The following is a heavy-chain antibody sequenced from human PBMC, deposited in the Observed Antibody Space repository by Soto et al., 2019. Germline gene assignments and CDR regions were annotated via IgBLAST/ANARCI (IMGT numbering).Heavy chain of an antibody. D-gene: IGHD4-17*01. J-gene: IGHJ4*02. CDR3: ARSTQGLTGDY. CDR2: IYYSGST. V-gene: IGHV4-39*01. Sequence: SETLSLTCTVSGGSISSSSYYWGWIRQPPGKGLEWIGSIYYSGSTYYNPSLKSRVTISVDTSKNQFSLKLSSVTAADTAVYYCARSTQGLTGDYWGQGTLVTVSS. CDR1: GGSISSSSYY.